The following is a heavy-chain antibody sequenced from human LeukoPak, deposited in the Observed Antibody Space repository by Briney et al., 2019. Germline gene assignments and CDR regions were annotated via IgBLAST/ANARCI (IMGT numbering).Heavy chain of an antibody. D-gene: IGHD3-10*01. CDR3: AKDRGLSYASGSSEIDY. CDR2: ISYDGSSK. V-gene: IGHV3-30*18. Sequence: GGSLRLSCAASGFTFSGYGMHWVRLAPGKGLEWVAVISYDGSSKYYAGSVKGRFTISRDNSKNTLYLQMNSLRAEDTAVYYCAKDRGLSYASGSSEIDYWGQGTLVTVSS. J-gene: IGHJ4*02. CDR1: GFTFSGYG.